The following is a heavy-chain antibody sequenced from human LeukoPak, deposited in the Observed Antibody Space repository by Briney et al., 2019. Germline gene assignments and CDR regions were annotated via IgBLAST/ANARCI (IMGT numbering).Heavy chain of an antibody. CDR1: GYTFTSYG. V-gene: IGHV1-18*01. CDR3: ARGPSNCTNGVCYTYYFDY. CDR2: ISAYNGNT. Sequence: VSVKVSCKASGYTFTSYGISWVRQAPGQGLEWMGWISAYNGNTNYAQKLQGRVTMTTDTSTSTAYMELRSLRSEDTAVYYCARGPSNCTNGVCYTYYFDYWGQGTLVTVSS. D-gene: IGHD2-8*01. J-gene: IGHJ4*02.